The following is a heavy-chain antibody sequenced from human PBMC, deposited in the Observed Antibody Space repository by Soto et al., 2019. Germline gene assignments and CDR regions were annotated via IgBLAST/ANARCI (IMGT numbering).Heavy chain of an antibody. V-gene: IGHV4-30-2*01. CDR1: GGSISSGGYS. D-gene: IGHD3-22*01. Sequence: SETLSLTFAVSGGSISSGGYSWSWIRQPPGKGLEWIGYIYHSGSTYYNPSLKSRVTISVDRSKNQFSLKLSSVTAADTAVYYCARALGGDSSGYSLYYGMDVWGQGTTVTVSS. J-gene: IGHJ6*02. CDR3: ARALGGDSSGYSLYYGMDV. CDR2: IYHSGST.